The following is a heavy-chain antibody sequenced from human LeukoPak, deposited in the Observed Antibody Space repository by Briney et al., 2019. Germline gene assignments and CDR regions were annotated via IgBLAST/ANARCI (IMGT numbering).Heavy chain of an antibody. CDR1: GGSFSGYY. CDR2: INHSGST. CDR3: ARGAFGARYYY. V-gene: IGHV4-34*01. Sequence: SETLSLTCAVYGGSFSGYYWSWIRQPPGKGLEWIGEINHSGSTNYNPSLKSRVTISVDTSKNQFSLKLSSVTAADPAVYYCARGAFGARYYYWGQGTLVTVSS. D-gene: IGHD3-10*01. J-gene: IGHJ4*02.